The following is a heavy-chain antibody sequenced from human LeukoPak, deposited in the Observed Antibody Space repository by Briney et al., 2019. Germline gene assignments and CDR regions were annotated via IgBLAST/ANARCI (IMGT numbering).Heavy chain of an antibody. J-gene: IGHJ4*02. Sequence: SVKVSCKASGGTFSSYAISWVRQAPGQGLEWMGRIIPILGIANYAQKFQGRVTITADKSTSTAYMELSSLRSEDTAVYYCVMGISGYYDSSGYSYYFDYWGQGTLVTVSS. CDR3: VMGISGYYDSSGYSYYFDY. CDR1: GGTFSSYA. CDR2: IIPILGIA. D-gene: IGHD3-22*01. V-gene: IGHV1-69*04.